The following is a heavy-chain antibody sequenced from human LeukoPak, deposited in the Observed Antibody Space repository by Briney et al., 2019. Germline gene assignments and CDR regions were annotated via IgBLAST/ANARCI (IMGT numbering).Heavy chain of an antibody. CDR1: GDSISSYY. CDR2: IYYSGST. D-gene: IGHD3-3*01. Sequence: SETLSLTCTVSGDSISSYYWSWIRQPPGKGLEWIGYIYYSGSTNYNPSLKSRVTISVDTSKNQFSLKLSSVTAADTAVYFCARHTNRLDAFDIWDQGTMVTVSS. J-gene: IGHJ3*02. CDR3: ARHTNRLDAFDI. V-gene: IGHV4-59*08.